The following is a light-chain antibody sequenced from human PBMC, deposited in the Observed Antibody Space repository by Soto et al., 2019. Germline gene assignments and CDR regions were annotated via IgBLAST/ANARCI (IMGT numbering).Light chain of an antibody. Sequence: QSVLTQPASVSGAPVQSITISCTGTSSDVGGYNYVSWYQQHPGKAPKLMIYDVTDRPSGVSNRFSGSKSGNTASLTISGLHAEDEADYYCISYTSTSAPWVFGTGTKVTVL. CDR2: DVT. J-gene: IGLJ1*01. CDR3: ISYTSTSAPWV. V-gene: IGLV2-14*01. CDR1: SSDVGGYNY.